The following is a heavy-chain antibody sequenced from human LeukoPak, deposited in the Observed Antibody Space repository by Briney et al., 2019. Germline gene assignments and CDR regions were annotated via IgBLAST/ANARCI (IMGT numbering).Heavy chain of an antibody. V-gene: IGHV3-23*01. J-gene: IGHJ4*02. Sequence: GGSLRLSCAASGFTFSSYAMSWVRQAPGKGLEWVSAISGSGGSTYYADSVNGRFTISRDNSKNTLYLQMNSLRAEDAAVYYCAKDHTAMVKQLIDYWGQGTLVTVSS. CDR1: GFTFSSYA. D-gene: IGHD5-18*01. CDR2: ISGSGGST. CDR3: AKDHTAMVKQLIDY.